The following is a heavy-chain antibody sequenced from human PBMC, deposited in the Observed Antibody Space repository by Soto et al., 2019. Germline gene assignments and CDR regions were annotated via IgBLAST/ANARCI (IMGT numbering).Heavy chain of an antibody. CDR3: ARHVFGSEYFYGMDV. CDR2: IYYTGST. D-gene: IGHD3-10*01. Sequence: QVQLQESGPGLVKPSETLSLTCTVSGGSISSYYWSWIRQPPGKGLEWIGYIYYTGSTHYNPSLKGRVTISIDTSKTPCSLELSSVTAADTAVYYCARHVFGSEYFYGMDVWGQGTTVTVSS. J-gene: IGHJ6*02. CDR1: GGSISSYY. V-gene: IGHV4-59*08.